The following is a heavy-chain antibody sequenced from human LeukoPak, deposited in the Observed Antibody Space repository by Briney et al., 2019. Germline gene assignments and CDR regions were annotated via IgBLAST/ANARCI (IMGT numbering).Heavy chain of an antibody. Sequence: GGSLRLSCAASGFTFSSYGMHWVRQAPGKGLEWVAFIRYDGSNKYYADSVKGRFTISRDNSKNTLYLQMNSLRPEDTAVYYCAKGGKYDILIGYPRSRLLGDYWGQGTLVTVSS. J-gene: IGHJ4*02. CDR3: AKGGKYDILIGYPRSRLLGDY. V-gene: IGHV3-30*02. CDR2: IRYDGSNK. CDR1: GFTFSSYG. D-gene: IGHD3-9*01.